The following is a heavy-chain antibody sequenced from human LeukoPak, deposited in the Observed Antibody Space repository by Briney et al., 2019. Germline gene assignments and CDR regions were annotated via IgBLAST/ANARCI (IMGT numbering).Heavy chain of an antibody. Sequence: SGGSLRLSCAASGFTFSSYGMHWVRQAPGKGLEWVAVISYDGSNKYYADSVKGRFTISRDNSKNTLYLQMNSLRAEDTAVYYCAKDSHDFWSGSRFDYWGQGTLVTVSS. CDR2: ISYDGSNK. CDR1: GFTFSSYG. V-gene: IGHV3-30*18. J-gene: IGHJ4*02. CDR3: AKDSHDFWSGSRFDY. D-gene: IGHD3-3*01.